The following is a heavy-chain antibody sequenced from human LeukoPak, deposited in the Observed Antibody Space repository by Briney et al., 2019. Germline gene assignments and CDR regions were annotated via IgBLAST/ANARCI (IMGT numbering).Heavy chain of an antibody. CDR3: ANAGLEMATVDY. CDR2: IYYSGST. CDR1: GGSISSSSYY. V-gene: IGHV4-39*07. Sequence: SETLSLTCTVSGGSISSSSYYWGWIRQPPGKGLEWIGSIYYSGSTYYNPSLKSRVTISVDTSKNQFSLKLSSVTAADTAVYYCANAGLEMATVDYWGQGTLVTVSS. D-gene: IGHD5-24*01. J-gene: IGHJ4*02.